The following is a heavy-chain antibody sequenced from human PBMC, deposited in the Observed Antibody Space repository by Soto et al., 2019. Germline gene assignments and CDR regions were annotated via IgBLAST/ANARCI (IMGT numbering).Heavy chain of an antibody. J-gene: IGHJ4*02. CDR2: FYYGGNT. CDR3: ATHPPYGPLDH. V-gene: IGHV4-39*01. D-gene: IGHD4-17*01. CDR1: GGSINSAGSY. Sequence: SETLSLTCTVSGGSINSAGSYWGWIRLPPGKGPECIGTFYYGGNTYYNPSLKSRVTISVDMSENQFSLKLSSVTAADTAVYYCATHPPYGPLDHWGQGTLVTVSS.